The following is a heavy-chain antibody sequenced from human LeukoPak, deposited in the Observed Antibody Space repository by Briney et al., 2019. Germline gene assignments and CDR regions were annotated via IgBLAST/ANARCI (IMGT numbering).Heavy chain of an antibody. J-gene: IGHJ4*02. CDR2: ISANGADK. D-gene: IGHD1-14*01. CDR1: GFTVSSNY. Sequence: GGSLRLSCAASGFTVSSNYMSWVRQAPGKGLEWVSAISANGADKYYADSVKGRFTISRDNSKNTLFLQMTSLRVEDTAVYYCANYRKPQGLDYWGQGTLVTVSS. V-gene: IGHV3-23*01. CDR3: ANYRKPQGLDY.